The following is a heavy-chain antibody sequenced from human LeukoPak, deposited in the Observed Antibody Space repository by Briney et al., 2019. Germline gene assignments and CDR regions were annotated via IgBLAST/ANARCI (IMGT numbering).Heavy chain of an antibody. J-gene: IGHJ4*02. CDR3: ARTRPSWVPDY. Sequence: ASVKVSCKASGYTFTSYGISWVRQAPGQGLEWMGWISAYNGNTNYAQKLQGRVTMTTDTSTTTAYMELRSLRSDDTAVFYCARTRPSWVPDYWGQGTLVTVSS. CDR2: ISAYNGNT. D-gene: IGHD6-6*01. V-gene: IGHV1-18*01. CDR1: GYTFTSYG.